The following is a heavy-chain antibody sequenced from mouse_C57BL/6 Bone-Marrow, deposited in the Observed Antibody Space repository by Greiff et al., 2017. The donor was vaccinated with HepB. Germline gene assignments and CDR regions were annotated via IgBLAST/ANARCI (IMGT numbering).Heavy chain of an antibody. J-gene: IGHJ1*03. CDR2: IYPSDSET. V-gene: IGHV1-61*01. CDR3: ARSYYYGSSYGYFDV. CDR1: GYPFTSYW. D-gene: IGHD1-1*01. Sequence: VQLQQPGAELVRPGSSVKLSCKASGYPFTSYWMDWVKQRPGQGLEWIGNIYPSDSETHYNQKFKDKGTLTVDKSSSPAYMQLSSLTSEDSAVYYCARSYYYGSSYGYFDVWGTGTTVTVSS.